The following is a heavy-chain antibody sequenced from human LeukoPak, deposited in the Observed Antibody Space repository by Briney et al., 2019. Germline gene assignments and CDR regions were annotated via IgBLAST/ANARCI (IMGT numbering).Heavy chain of an antibody. CDR1: GFTFSSYS. J-gene: IGHJ4*02. D-gene: IGHD3-10*01. Sequence: SGGSLRLSCAASGFTFSSYSMNWVRQAPGKGLEWVSSISSSSSYIYYADSVKGRFTISRDNAKNSLYLQMNSLRAEDTAVYYCARDGPSLLPFGYWGQGTLVTVSS. CDR2: ISSSSSYI. V-gene: IGHV3-21*01. CDR3: ARDGPSLLPFGY.